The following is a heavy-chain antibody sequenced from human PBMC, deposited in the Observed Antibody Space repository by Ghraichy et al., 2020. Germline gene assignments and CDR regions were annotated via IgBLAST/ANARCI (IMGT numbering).Heavy chain of an antibody. CDR2: ISSNGGGST. D-gene: IGHD6-13*01. CDR3: VKIAAAPD. V-gene: IGHV3-64D*06. J-gene: IGHJ4*02. CDR1: GFTFSSYA. Sequence: GESLRLSCSASGFTFSSYAMHWVRQAPGKGLEYVSAISSNGGGSTYYADSVKGRFTISRDNSKNTLYLQMSSLRAEDTAVYYCVKIAAAPDWGQGTLVTVSS.